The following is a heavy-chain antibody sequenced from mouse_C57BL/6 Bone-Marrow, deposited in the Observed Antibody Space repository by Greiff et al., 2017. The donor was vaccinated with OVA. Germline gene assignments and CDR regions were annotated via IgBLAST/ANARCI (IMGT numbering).Heavy chain of an antibody. Sequence: VQLQESGPELVKPGASVKISCKASGYAFSSSWMNWVKQRPGKGLEWIGRIYPGDGDTNYNGKFKGKATLTADKSSSTAYMQLSSLTSEDSAVDFCARRDDYDYYCAMDYWGQGTSVTVSS. V-gene: IGHV1-82*01. D-gene: IGHD2-4*01. CDR2: IYPGDGDT. CDR3: ARRDDYDYYCAMDY. CDR1: GYAFSSSW. J-gene: IGHJ4*01.